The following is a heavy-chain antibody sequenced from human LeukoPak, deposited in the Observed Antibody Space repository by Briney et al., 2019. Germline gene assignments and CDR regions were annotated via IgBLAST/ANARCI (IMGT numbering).Heavy chain of an antibody. CDR1: GYTFTGYY. Sequence: ASVKVSCKASGYTFTGYYMHWVRQAPGQGLEWMGRINPNSGGTNYAQKFQGRVTMTRDTSISTAYMELSRLRSDDTAVYYCARERYYYGSGSYLTFDCWGQGTLVTVSS. V-gene: IGHV1-2*06. CDR2: INPNSGGT. J-gene: IGHJ4*02. D-gene: IGHD3-10*01. CDR3: ARERYYYGSGSYLTFDC.